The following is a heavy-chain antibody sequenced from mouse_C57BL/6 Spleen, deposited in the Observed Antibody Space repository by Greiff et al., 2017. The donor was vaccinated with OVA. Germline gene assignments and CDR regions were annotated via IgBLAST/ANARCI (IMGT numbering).Heavy chain of an antibody. D-gene: IGHD2-5*01. J-gene: IGHJ3*01. CDR2: IYPRDGST. V-gene: IGHV1-85*01. CDR3: ARGDSNYRFAY. Sequence: QVQPQQSGPELVKPGASVKLSCKASGYTFTSYDINWVKQRPGQGLEWIGWIYPRDGSTKYNEKFKGKATLTVDTSSSTAYMELHSLTSEDSAVYFCARGDSNYRFAYWGQGTLVTVSA. CDR1: GYTFTSYD.